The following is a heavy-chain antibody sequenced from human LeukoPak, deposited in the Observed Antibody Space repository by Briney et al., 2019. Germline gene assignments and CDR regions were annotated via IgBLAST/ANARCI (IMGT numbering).Heavy chain of an antibody. CDR1: GFTFSSYW. Sequence: GGSPRLSCAASGFTFSSYWMSWVRQAPGKGLEWVANIKQDGSEKYYVDSVRGRFTISRDNAKNSLYLQMNSLRAEDTAVYYCARDLQFLEWLFDYWGQGTLVTVSS. CDR2: IKQDGSEK. J-gene: IGHJ4*02. CDR3: ARDLQFLEWLFDY. V-gene: IGHV3-7*01. D-gene: IGHD3-3*01.